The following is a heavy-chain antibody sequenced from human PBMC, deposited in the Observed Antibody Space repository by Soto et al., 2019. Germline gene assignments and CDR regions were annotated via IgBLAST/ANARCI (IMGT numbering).Heavy chain of an antibody. CDR1: GFTFSSYE. CDR2: ISSSGSTI. D-gene: IGHD6-13*01. Sequence: GGSLRLSCAASGFTFSSYEMNWVRQAPGKGLEWVSYISSSGSTIYYADSVKGRFTISRDNAKNSLYLQMNSLRAEDTAVYYCARTLEYSRSWYSPARRREPIAYWGQGTLVTVSS. J-gene: IGHJ4*02. CDR3: ARTLEYSRSWYSPARRREPIAY. V-gene: IGHV3-48*03.